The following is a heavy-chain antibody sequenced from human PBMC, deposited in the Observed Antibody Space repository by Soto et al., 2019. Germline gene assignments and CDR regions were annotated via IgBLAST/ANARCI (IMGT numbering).Heavy chain of an antibody. J-gene: IGHJ6*02. CDR3: ARGSLVIMGYYYYGMDV. CDR2: INHSGST. V-gene: IGHV4-34*01. D-gene: IGHD3-3*01. Sequence: SETLSLTCAVYGGSFSGYYWSWIRQPPGKGLEWIGEINHSGSTNYNPSLKSRVTISVDTSKDQFSLKLSSVTAADTAVYYCARGSLVIMGYYYYGMDVWGQGTTVTVSS. CDR1: GGSFSGYY.